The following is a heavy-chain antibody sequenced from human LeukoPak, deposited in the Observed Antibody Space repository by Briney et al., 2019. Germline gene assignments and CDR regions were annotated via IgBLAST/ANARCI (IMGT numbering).Heavy chain of an antibody. J-gene: IGHJ5*02. V-gene: IGHV1-46*01. D-gene: IGHD6-19*01. Sequence: ASVKVSCKASGYTFTSYYMHWVRQAPGQGLEWMGIINPSGGSTSYAQKFQGRVTMTRDTSTSTVYMELSCLRSEDTAVYYCARASRGYSSGWNWFDPWGQGTLVTVSS. CDR3: ARASRGYSSGWNWFDP. CDR2: INPSGGST. CDR1: GYTFTSYY.